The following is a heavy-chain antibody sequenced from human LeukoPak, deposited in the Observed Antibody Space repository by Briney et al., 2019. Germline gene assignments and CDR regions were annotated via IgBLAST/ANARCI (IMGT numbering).Heavy chain of an antibody. V-gene: IGHV3-23*01. Sequence: GGSLRLSCAASGFIFSSYAMSWVRQAPGKGLEWLSTISNGGGSTYYSDSVKGRFTISRDNSRNTLYLQMNSLRAEDTAVYYCAKRAPYYFDYWGQRTLVTVSS. CDR1: GFIFSSYA. J-gene: IGHJ4*02. CDR3: AKRAPYYFDY. CDR2: ISNGGGST.